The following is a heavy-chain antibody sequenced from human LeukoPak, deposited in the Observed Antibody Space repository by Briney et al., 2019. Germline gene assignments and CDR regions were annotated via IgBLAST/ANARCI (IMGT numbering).Heavy chain of an antibody. CDR1: GGSISRTTDY. CDR2: INHSGST. Sequence: SETLSLTCTVSGGSISRTTDYWGWIRHPPGKGLEWIGEINHSGSTNYNPSLKSRVTISVDTSKNQFSLKLSSVTAADTAVYYCARGLTMARGVIPLFDYWGQGTLVTVSS. D-gene: IGHD3-10*01. CDR3: ARGLTMARGVIPLFDY. V-gene: IGHV4-39*07. J-gene: IGHJ4*02.